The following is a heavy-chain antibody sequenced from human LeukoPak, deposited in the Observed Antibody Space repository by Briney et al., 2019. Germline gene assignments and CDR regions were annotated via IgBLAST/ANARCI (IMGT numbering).Heavy chain of an antibody. CDR3: TTGHSIAVACTGRVLFDY. CDR2: IKSKTDGGTT. V-gene: IGHV3-15*01. D-gene: IGHD6-19*01. J-gene: IGHJ4*02. Sequence: PGGSLRLSCAASGFTASSNYMSWVRQAPGKGLEWVGRIKSKTDGGTTDYAAPVKGRFTISRDDSKKALSLQMNSLKTEDTAVYYCTTGHSIAVACTGRVLFDYWGKGTLVTVSS. CDR1: GFTASSNY.